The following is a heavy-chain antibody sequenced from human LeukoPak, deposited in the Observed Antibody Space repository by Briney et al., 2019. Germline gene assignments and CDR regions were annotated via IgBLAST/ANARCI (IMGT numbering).Heavy chain of an antibody. CDR2: IYYSGST. CDR1: GGSISSYY. V-gene: IGHV4-59*08. J-gene: IGHJ6*03. Sequence: SETLSLTCTVSGGSISSYYWSWIRQPPGKGLEWIGYIYYSGSTNYNPSLKSRVTISVDTSKNQFSLKLSSVTAADTAVYYCARNRGYYYYYMDVWAKGTTVTVSS. CDR3: ARNRGYYYYYMDV.